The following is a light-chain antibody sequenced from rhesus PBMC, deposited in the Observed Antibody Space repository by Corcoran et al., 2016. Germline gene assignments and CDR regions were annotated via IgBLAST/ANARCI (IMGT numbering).Light chain of an antibody. CDR1: QGISTY. V-gene: IGKV1S14*01. J-gene: IGKJ1*01. CDR3: QKHNSYPRT. CDR2: SAS. Sequence: DIQMTQSPSSLSASVGDTVTITCRASQGISTYLAWYQQKPGKAPKPLIYSASNLESGVPSRFSGSGSGTDFTLTISSLQPEDFATYYCQKHNSYPRTFGQGTKVEIK.